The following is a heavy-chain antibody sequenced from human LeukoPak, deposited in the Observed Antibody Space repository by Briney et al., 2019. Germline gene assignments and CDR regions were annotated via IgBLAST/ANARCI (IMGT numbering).Heavy chain of an antibody. CDR2: IDGGGGST. Sequence: GGSLRLSCAASGFAFSSYAMSWVRQAPGKGLEWVSTIDGGGGSTHYADSVKGQFTISRDNSKSTLFLQMNSLRAEDTAVYYCAKDVGSSPFFDYWGQGTLVTASS. D-gene: IGHD6-13*01. CDR3: AKDVGSSPFFDY. J-gene: IGHJ4*02. CDR1: GFAFSSYA. V-gene: IGHV3-23*01.